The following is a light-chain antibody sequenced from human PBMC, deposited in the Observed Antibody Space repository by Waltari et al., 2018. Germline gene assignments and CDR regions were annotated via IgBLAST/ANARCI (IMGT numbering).Light chain of an antibody. J-gene: IGKJ4*01. CDR2: GAS. CDR1: QSVASPY. CDR3: QQYGGSPPLT. Sequence: EIVLTQSPDTLSFSPGERATLSCRASQSVASPYLAWYQQKPGQSPRLLIYGASSRATGIPDRFSGSGSGTDFTLTITRLEPEDFAVYYCQQYGGSPPLTFGGGTKVEIK. V-gene: IGKV3-20*01.